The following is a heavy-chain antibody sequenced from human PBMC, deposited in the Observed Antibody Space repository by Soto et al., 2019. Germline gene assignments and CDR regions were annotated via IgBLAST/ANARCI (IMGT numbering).Heavy chain of an antibody. V-gene: IGHV1-69*01. CDR2: IIPIFGTA. Sequence: SWWAHQYTRQGLEWMGGIIPIFGTANYAQKFQGRVTITADESTSTAYMELSSLRSEDTAVYYCATNGVYSSIGYYYSVMAVWVHRTTV. CDR3: ATNGVYSSIGYYYSVMAV. D-gene: IGHD6-13*01. J-gene: IGHJ6*02.